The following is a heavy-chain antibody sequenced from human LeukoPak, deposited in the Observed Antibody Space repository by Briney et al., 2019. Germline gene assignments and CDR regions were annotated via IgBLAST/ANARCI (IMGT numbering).Heavy chain of an antibody. Sequence: PGGSLRLSCAASGFTFSSYGMHWVRQAPGKGLEWVAFIRYDGSNKYYADSVKGRFTISRDNSKNTLYLQMNSLRAEDTAVYYCALGYCSSTSCPHGGYYFDYWGQGTLVTVSS. V-gene: IGHV3-30*02. CDR1: GFTFSSYG. D-gene: IGHD2-2*01. J-gene: IGHJ4*02. CDR2: IRYDGSNK. CDR3: ALGYCSSTSCPHGGYYFDY.